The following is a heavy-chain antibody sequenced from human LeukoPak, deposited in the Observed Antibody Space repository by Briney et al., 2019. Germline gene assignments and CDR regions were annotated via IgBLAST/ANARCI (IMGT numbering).Heavy chain of an antibody. Sequence: GGSLRLSCAASGFTFSSYEMNWVRQAPGRGLEWVSYISSSGSTIYYADSVKGRFTISRDNAKNSLYLQMNSLRAEDTAVYYCAELGITMIGGVWGRGTTVTISS. CDR2: ISSSGSTI. D-gene: IGHD3-10*02. V-gene: IGHV3-48*03. J-gene: IGHJ6*04. CDR1: GFTFSSYE. CDR3: AELGITMIGGV.